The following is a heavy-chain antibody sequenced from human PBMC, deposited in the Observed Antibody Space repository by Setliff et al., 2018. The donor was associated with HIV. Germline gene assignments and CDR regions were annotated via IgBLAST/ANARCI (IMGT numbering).Heavy chain of an antibody. CDR1: GGSISSYY. V-gene: IGHV4-59*12. J-gene: IGHJ5*02. D-gene: IGHD3-16*01. CDR2: LYYGGNT. Sequence: PSETLSLTCTVSGGSISSYYWSWIRQPPGKGLEWIGCLYYGGNTYYNPSLKSRVAMSIDTSKNEVSLRLKSVTAADTAIYYCARDPWLLGASAGGDNWLDPWGQGTLVTVSS. CDR3: ARDPWLLGASAGGDNWLDP.